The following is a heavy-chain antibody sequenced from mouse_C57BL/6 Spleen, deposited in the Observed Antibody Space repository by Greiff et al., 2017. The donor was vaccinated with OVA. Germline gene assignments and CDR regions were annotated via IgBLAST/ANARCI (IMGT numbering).Heavy chain of an antibody. CDR3: AREGGNYDYFDY. CDR2: IYPSDSET. CDR1: GFPLTRHR. Sequence: QVPLPQPGAELVRPGSSVKLFFKASGFPLTRHRVAWVKQRPGQGLEWIGNIYPSDSETHYNQKFKDKATLTVDKSPSTAYMQLSSLTSEDSAVYYCAREGGNYDYFDYWGQGTTLTVSS. J-gene: IGHJ2*01. D-gene: IGHD2-1*01. V-gene: IGHV1-61*01.